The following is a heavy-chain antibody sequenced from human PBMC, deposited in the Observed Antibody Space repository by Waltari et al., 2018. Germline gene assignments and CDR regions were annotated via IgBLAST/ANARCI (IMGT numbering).Heavy chain of an antibody. V-gene: IGHV1-69*10. CDR2: IVPIHGKA. J-gene: IGHJ5*02. Sequence: VQLVQSGAEVKKPGSSVKVSCKISGGTLNSDAITWVRQAPGQSLEWLGGIVPIHGKANHAPKFQCSVTITADTAPGTVYMELSSLRSDDTAVYYCAGGIRIFGVVRWFDPWCQGTLVTVSS. CDR3: AGGIRIFGVVRWFDP. CDR1: GGTLNSDA. D-gene: IGHD3-3*01.